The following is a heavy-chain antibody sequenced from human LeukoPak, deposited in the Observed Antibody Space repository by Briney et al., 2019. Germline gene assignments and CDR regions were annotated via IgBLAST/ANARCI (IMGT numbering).Heavy chain of an antibody. Sequence: SQTLSLTCAISGDSVSNNIATWNWVRQSPSRGLEWLGRTYYRSRWGNDYAISVKSRITINPDTSRNQFSLKLSSVTAADTAVYYCARSRIAAAGTLDYWGQGTLVTVSS. CDR3: ARSRIAAAGTLDY. J-gene: IGHJ4*02. CDR1: GDSVSNNIAT. D-gene: IGHD6-13*01. CDR2: TYYRSRWGN. V-gene: IGHV6-1*01.